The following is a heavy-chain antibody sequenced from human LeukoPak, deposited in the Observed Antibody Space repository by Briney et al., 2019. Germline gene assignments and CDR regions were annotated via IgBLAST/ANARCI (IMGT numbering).Heavy chain of an antibody. Sequence: GGSLRLSCAASGFTFSSYWMSWVRQAPGKGLEWVANIRNDGTERYYLDSLEGRFTISRDNAENSLYLQMHNLRVDDTAVYYCSRDVRAPRNSAGGTNHWGQGTLVTVFS. V-gene: IGHV3-7*01. D-gene: IGHD6-13*01. CDR3: SRDVRAPRNSAGGTNH. CDR1: GFTFSSYW. J-gene: IGHJ4*01. CDR2: IRNDGTER.